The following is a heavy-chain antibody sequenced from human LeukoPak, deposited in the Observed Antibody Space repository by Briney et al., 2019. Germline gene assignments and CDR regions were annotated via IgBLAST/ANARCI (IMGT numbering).Heavy chain of an antibody. Sequence: SGGSLRLSCAASGFIVSSNYMNWVRQAPGKGLEWVSVLYGGGTTFYADSVKGRFTISRDNSKNTLYLQMNGLRAEDTAVNYCARASHVGAAGLFDHWGQGALVTVSS. CDR2: LYGGGTT. J-gene: IGHJ4*02. V-gene: IGHV3-66*01. D-gene: IGHD6-13*01. CDR1: GFIVSSNY. CDR3: ARASHVGAAGLFDH.